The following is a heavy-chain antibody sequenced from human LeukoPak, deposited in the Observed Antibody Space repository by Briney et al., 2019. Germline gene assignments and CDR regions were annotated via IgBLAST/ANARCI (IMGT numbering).Heavy chain of an antibody. CDR3: AMGVGAPEDLAVAADFDY. CDR2: IIPIFGTA. D-gene: IGHD6-19*01. CDR1: GGTFSSYV. V-gene: IGHV1-69*06. J-gene: IGHJ4*02. Sequence: SVKVSCKASGGTFSSYVINWVRQAPGQGLEWMGGIIPIFGTANYAQKFQGRVTITADKSTSTAYMELSSLRSEDTAVYYCAMGVGAPEDLAVAADFDYWGQGTLVTASS.